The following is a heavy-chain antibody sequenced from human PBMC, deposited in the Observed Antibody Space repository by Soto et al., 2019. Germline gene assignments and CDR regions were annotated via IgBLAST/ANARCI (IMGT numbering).Heavy chain of an antibody. V-gene: IGHV3-21*01. CDR3: SGCNSYWYFDL. CDR1: GFIFSSYS. D-gene: IGHD4-4*01. Sequence: EVQLVESGGGLVKPGESLRLSCAASGFIFSSYSMNWVRQAPGQGLEWVSSISSSGGYIHYADSVKGRFTISRDSAKNSLFLQMNSRVAEDTAVYYCSGCNSYWYFDLWGRGTLVPVSS. J-gene: IGHJ2*01. CDR2: ISSSGGYI.